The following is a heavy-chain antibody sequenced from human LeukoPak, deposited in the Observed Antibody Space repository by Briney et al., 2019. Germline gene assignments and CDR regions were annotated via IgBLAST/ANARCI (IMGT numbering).Heavy chain of an antibody. J-gene: IGHJ4*02. Sequence: SETLSLTCAVYGGSFSGYYWSWIRQPPGKGLEWIGEINHSGSTNYNPSLKSRVTISVDTSKNRFSLKLSSVTAADTAVYYCARAGYYDYVWGSYRPYYFDYWGQGTLVTVSS. CDR2: INHSGST. CDR1: GGSFSGYY. D-gene: IGHD3-16*02. V-gene: IGHV4-34*01. CDR3: ARAGYYDYVWGSYRPYYFDY.